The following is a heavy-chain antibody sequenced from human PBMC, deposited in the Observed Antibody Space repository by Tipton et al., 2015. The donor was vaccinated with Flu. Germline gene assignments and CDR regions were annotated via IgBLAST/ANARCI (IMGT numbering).Heavy chain of an antibody. D-gene: IGHD3-16*01. Sequence: SGVTFSSYAMSWVRQARGKGLEWVSHISPSGSTKYYADSVKGRFTISRDNAKNSLYLQMNSLRSEDTAVYYCTRGFIRLCDYWGQGTLVTVSS. CDR2: ISPSGSTK. J-gene: IGHJ4*02. V-gene: IGHV3-48*03. CDR3: TRGFIRLCDY. CDR1: GVTFSSYA.